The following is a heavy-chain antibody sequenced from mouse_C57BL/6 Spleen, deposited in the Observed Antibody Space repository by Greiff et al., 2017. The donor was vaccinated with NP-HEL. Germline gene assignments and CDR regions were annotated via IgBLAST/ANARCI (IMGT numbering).Heavy chain of an antibody. D-gene: IGHD1-1*01. V-gene: IGHV1-4*01. Sequence: VQLQQSGAELARPGASVKMSCKASVYTFTSSTMHWVKQRHGQGLAWIGYINPSSVYTQYNQKFKDKATLTAAKSSSTAYMQLSSLTSEDAAVDDWARDTTVGGYFDVWGTGTTVTVSS. J-gene: IGHJ1*03. CDR3: ARDTTVGGYFDV. CDR1: VYTFTSST. CDR2: INPSSVYT.